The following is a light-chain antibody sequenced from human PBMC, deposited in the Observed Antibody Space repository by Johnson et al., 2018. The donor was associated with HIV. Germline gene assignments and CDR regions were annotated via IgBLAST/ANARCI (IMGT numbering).Light chain of an antibody. CDR1: SSNIGNNY. Sequence: QSVLTQPPSVSAAPGQKVTISCSGSSSNIGNNYVSWYQQLPGTAPKLLIYENNKRPSGIPDRFSGSKSGTSATLGITGLQTGDEADYYCGTWDSSLSGVFGTGTKVPVL. CDR2: ENN. V-gene: IGLV1-51*02. J-gene: IGLJ1*01. CDR3: GTWDSSLSGV.